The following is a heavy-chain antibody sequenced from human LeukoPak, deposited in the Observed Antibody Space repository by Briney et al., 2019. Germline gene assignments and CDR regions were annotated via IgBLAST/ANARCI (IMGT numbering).Heavy chain of an antibody. CDR1: GFTVSNSY. V-gene: IGHV3-66*01. D-gene: IGHD5-24*01. Sequence: GGSLRLSCAASGFTVSNSYMTWVRQAPGKGLEWVSPIYSGGSTYHADSVKGRYTISRDNSQNTLFLQMNSLRAEDTAVYYRASGDDYADLWGQGTLVTVSS. CDR2: IYSGGST. J-gene: IGHJ4*02. CDR3: ASGDDYADL.